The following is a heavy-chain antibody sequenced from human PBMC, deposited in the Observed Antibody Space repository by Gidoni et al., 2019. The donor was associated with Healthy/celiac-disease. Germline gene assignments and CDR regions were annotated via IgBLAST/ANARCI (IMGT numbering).Heavy chain of an antibody. CDR1: GGSISSGGYY. V-gene: IGHV4-31*03. CDR2: IYYSGST. CDR3: ARGLRDGYRRFDY. J-gene: IGHJ4*02. D-gene: IGHD5-12*01. Sequence: QVQLQESGPRLVKPSQTLSLTCPVSGGSISSGGYYWSWIRQHPGKGLEWIGYIYYSGSTYYNPSLKSRVTISVDTSKNQFSLKLSSVTAADTAVYYCARGLRDGYRRFDYWGQGTLVTVSS.